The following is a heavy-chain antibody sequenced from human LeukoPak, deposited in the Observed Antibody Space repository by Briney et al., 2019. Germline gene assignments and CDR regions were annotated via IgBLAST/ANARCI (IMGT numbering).Heavy chain of an antibody. Sequence: GSSVKVSCKASGGTFSSYAISWVRQAPGQGLEWMGRIIPIFGTANYAQKFQGRVTITTDESTSTAYMELSRLRYDDTAVYYCARAESRLSSYYYDSSGYSYMDVWGKGPTVTVSS. CDR3: ARAESRLSSYYYDSSGYSYMDV. J-gene: IGHJ6*03. V-gene: IGHV1-69*05. CDR2: IIPIFGTA. D-gene: IGHD3-22*01. CDR1: GGTFSSYA.